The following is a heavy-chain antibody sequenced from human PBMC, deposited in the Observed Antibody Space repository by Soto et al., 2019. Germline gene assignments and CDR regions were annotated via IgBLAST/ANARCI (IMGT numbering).Heavy chain of an antibody. V-gene: IGHV3-21*01. D-gene: IGHD6-19*01. Sequence: EVQLVESGGGLVKPGGSRRLSFAVSGFPFSSFNMNWVRQAPGKGLEGVSSISTSSSYIYYADSVKGRFTISRDNAKNSLYLQMNSLRAEDTAVYYCARDGMLRGTGAGTDDLDYWGQGTLVTVSS. CDR1: GFPFSSFN. CDR2: ISTSSSYI. CDR3: ARDGMLRGTGAGTDDLDY. J-gene: IGHJ4*02.